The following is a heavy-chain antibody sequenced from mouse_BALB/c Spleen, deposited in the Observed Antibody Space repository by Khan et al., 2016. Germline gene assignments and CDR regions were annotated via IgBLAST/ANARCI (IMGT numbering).Heavy chain of an antibody. CDR1: GFNIKDTY. D-gene: IGHD2-4*01. Sequence: VQLQQSGAELVKPGASVKLSCTASGFNIKDTYMHWMIQRPEQGLEWIGRIDPANDNTKYDPKFQGTATITADTSSNTAYLQLSSLTSEDTVVYYCARSYYDSWFVYWGQWTLVTVSA. CDR2: IDPANDNT. J-gene: IGHJ3*01. CDR3: ARSYYDSWFVY. V-gene: IGHV14-3*02.